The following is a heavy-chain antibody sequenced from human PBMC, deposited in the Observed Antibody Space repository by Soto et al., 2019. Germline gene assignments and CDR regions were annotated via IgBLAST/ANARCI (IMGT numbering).Heavy chain of an antibody. J-gene: IGHJ6*02. CDR2: ISDDGSNT. Sequence: QVQLVASGGGVVQPGRSLRLSCAVSGFTFSSYGMHWVRQAPGPGLEWVAVISDDGSNTYYAYSVQGRFTISRDNSKNTLDLQMDTLRAEVTAVYYCATDGAYLGTASKTRNNHYFFARDVWGPGNTVTGSS. CDR3: ATDGAYLGTASKTRNNHYFFARDV. D-gene: IGHD3-16*01. V-gene: IGHV3-30*03. CDR1: GFTFSSYG.